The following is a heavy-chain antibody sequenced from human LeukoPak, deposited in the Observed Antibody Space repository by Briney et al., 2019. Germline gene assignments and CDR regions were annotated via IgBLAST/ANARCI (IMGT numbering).Heavy chain of an antibody. J-gene: IGHJ4*02. V-gene: IGHV1-69*05. CDR3: TREKQTAVWPFVPENPDY. D-gene: IGHD2-2*01. CDR2: IIPIFGTA. CDR1: GGTFSSYA. Sequence: SVKVSCKASGGTFSSYAISWVRQAPGQGLEWMGGIIPIFGTANYAQKFQGRVTITTDESTSTAYMELSSLRSEDTAVYYCTREKQTAVWPFVPENPDYWGQGTLVTVSS.